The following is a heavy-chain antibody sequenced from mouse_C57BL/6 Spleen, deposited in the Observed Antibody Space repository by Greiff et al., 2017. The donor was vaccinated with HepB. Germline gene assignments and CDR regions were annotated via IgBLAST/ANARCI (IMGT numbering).Heavy chain of an antibody. CDR1: GYSFTSYY. Sequence: QVQLKESGPELVKPGASVKISCKASGYSFTSYYIHWVKQRPGQGLEWIGWIYPGSGNTKYNEKFKGKATLTADTSSSTAYMQLSSLTSEDSAVYYCARFYDYDGASNYWGQGTTLTVSS. D-gene: IGHD2-4*01. V-gene: IGHV1-66*01. J-gene: IGHJ2*01. CDR3: ARFYDYDGASNY. CDR2: IYPGSGNT.